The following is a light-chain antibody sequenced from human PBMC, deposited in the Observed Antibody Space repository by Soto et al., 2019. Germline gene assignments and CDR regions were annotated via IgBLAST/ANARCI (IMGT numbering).Light chain of an antibody. Sequence: EIVLTQSPGTLSLSPGERATLSCRASQSVSSNYLAWYQQKLGQAPRLLIYGASSRATGSPDRFSGSGSGTDFTLTISRLEPEDFAVYYCQQYGSSVRTFGQETKVEIK. CDR2: GAS. CDR1: QSVSSNY. J-gene: IGKJ1*01. V-gene: IGKV3-20*01. CDR3: QQYGSSVRT.